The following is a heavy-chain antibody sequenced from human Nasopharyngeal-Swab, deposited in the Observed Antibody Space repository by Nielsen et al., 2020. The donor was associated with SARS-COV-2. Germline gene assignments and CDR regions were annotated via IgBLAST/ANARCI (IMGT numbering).Heavy chain of an antibody. CDR1: GGSISSSSYY. Sequence: SETLSLTCAVSGGSISSSSYYWGWIRQPPGKGLVWIGSIYYSGSTYYNPSLKSRVTISVDTSKNQFSLKLSSVTAADTAVYYCARGHYGSGSYRDYWGQGTLGTVSS. D-gene: IGHD3-10*01. J-gene: IGHJ4*02. CDR2: IYYSGST. V-gene: IGHV4-39*01. CDR3: ARGHYGSGSYRDY.